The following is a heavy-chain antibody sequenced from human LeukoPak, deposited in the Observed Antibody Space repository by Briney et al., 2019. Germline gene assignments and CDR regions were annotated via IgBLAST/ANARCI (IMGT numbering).Heavy chain of an antibody. CDR2: INHSGST. V-gene: IGHV4-34*01. Sequence: SETLSLTCAVYGGSFSGYYWSWIRQPPGKGLEWIGEINHSGSTNYNPSLKSRVTISVDTSKNQFSLKLSSVTAADTAVYYCARYRIGCYYYYGMDVWGQGTTVTVSS. CDR3: ARYRIGCYYYYGMDV. CDR1: GGSFSGYY. J-gene: IGHJ6*02. D-gene: IGHD1-26*01.